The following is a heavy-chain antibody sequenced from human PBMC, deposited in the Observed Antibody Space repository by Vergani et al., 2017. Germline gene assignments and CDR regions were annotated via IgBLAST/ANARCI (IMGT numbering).Heavy chain of an antibody. CDR2: IYYSGST. D-gene: IGHD6-13*01. Sequence: QVQLQQWGAGLLKPSETLSLTCTVSGGSISSTFYYWGWIRQPPGKGLEWIGTIYYSGSTYSNPSLKSRVTISVDTSKNQFSLKLNSVTAADTAVYYCARHKEQLVPRYYYYYHYMDVLGKGTTVTVPS. CDR1: GGSISSTFYY. J-gene: IGHJ6*03. V-gene: IGHV4-39*01. CDR3: ARHKEQLVPRYYYYYHYMDV.